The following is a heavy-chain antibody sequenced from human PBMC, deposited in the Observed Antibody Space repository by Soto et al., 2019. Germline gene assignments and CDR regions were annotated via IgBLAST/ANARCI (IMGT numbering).Heavy chain of an antibody. CDR1: GYTFSNFW. CDR2: IYPGDYET. CDR3: ARSPRSSPYFDY. D-gene: IGHD6-13*01. Sequence: GESLKISCQCSGYTFSNFWIAWVRQLPGKGLEWMGIIYPGDYETRYNPSFHGKVTISADRSIGTAYLQWSSLEASDSAFYFCARSPRSSPYFDYWGQGALVTVSS. J-gene: IGHJ4*02. V-gene: IGHV5-51*01.